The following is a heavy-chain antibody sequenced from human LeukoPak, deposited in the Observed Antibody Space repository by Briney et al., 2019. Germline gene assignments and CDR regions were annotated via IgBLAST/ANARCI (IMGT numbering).Heavy chain of an antibody. CDR1: GFTFSSYA. V-gene: IGHV3-23*01. Sequence: GGSLRLSCAASGFTFSSYAMSWVRQAPGKGLEWVSAISGSGGSTYYADSVKGRLTISRDNSKNTLYLQMNSLRAEDTAVYYCAKDAPDPYSSSWYDYFDYWGQGTLVTVSS. J-gene: IGHJ4*02. CDR2: ISGSGGST. CDR3: AKDAPDPYSSSWYDYFDY. D-gene: IGHD6-13*01.